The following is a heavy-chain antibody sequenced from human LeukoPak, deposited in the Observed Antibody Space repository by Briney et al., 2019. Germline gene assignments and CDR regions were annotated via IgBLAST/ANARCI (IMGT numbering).Heavy chain of an antibody. J-gene: IGHJ3*02. CDR2: ISGSGGST. Sequence: PGGSLRLSCAASGFTFSSYGMSWVRQAPGKGLEWVSAISGSGGSTYYADSVKGRFTISRDNSKNTLYLQMNSLRAEDTAVYYCARVVVTSDAFDIWGQGTMVTVSS. CDR1: GFTFSSYG. V-gene: IGHV3-23*01. CDR3: ARVVVTSDAFDI. D-gene: IGHD2-21*02.